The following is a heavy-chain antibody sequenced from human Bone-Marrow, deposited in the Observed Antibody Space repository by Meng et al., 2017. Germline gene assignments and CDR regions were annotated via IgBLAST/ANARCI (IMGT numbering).Heavy chain of an antibody. V-gene: IGHV3-23*01. CDR3: AKYSSGWYVH. D-gene: IGHD2-21*01. CDR2: IGDTGGST. Sequence: GESLKISCAASGFTFSSYAMSWVRQAPGKGLEWVSGIGDTGGSTHYADSVKGRFTISRDNSKNTLYLEMNTLRAEDTALYYCAKYSSGWYVHWGQGTLVTVSS. CDR1: GFTFSSYA. J-gene: IGHJ5*02.